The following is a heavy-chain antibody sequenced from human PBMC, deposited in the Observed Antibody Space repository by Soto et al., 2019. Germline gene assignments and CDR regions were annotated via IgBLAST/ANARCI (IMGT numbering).Heavy chain of an antibody. CDR1: GYRFTTYY. J-gene: IGHJ4*02. CDR2: MNIDTGGT. D-gene: IGHD5-18*01. Sequence: ASVKVSCKASGYRFTTYYIHWVRQAPGQGLEWMGRMNIDTGGTTYAQKFQGRVTMTRDTSISTAYMEVSSVKSDDTAMYYCARDGNFAFRGYSFAFDLWGQGTLGTVS. CDR3: ARDGNFAFRGYSFAFDL. V-gene: IGHV1-2*06.